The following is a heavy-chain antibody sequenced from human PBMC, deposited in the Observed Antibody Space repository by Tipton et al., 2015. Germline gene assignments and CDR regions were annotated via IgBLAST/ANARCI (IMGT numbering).Heavy chain of an antibody. D-gene: IGHD3-22*01. Sequence: QLVQSGAEVKKPGASVKVSCKTSGYAFTTYGISWVRQAPGQGLEWMGWISGYHGNTNYAQKLQGRVTMTTDTSTSTAYMELRRLRSDDTAVYYCARDYYDYNDSSGYYLGWFDLWGQGTLVTVSS. J-gene: IGHJ5*02. V-gene: IGHV1-18*01. CDR2: ISGYHGNT. CDR1: GYAFTTYG. CDR3: ARDYYDYNDSSGYYLGWFDL.